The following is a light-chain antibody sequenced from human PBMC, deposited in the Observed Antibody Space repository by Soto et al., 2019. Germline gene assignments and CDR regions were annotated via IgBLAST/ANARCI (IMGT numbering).Light chain of an antibody. CDR3: QQYNNWPGT. J-gene: IGKJ1*01. CDR1: QSVSNK. CDR2: GAS. V-gene: IGKV3-15*01. Sequence: ETVMTQSPATLSVSPGEGATLSCRASQSVSNKLAWYQQKPGQAPRLLIYGASTRATGIPARFSGSGSGTEFTLTISSLQSEDFAVYFCQQYNNWPGTFGQGTKVEIK.